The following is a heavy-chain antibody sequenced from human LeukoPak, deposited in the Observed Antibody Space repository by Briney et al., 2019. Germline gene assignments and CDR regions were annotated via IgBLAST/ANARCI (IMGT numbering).Heavy chain of an antibody. Sequence: GGSLRLSCAASGFTFSSYAMSWVRQAPGKGLEWVSAISGSGGSTYYADSVKGRFTISRDNSKDTLYLQMNSLRAEDTAVYYCAKTYCSGGNCYVDYWGQGTLVTVSS. D-gene: IGHD2-15*01. V-gene: IGHV3-23*01. J-gene: IGHJ4*02. CDR3: AKTYCSGGNCYVDY. CDR1: GFTFSSYA. CDR2: ISGSGGST.